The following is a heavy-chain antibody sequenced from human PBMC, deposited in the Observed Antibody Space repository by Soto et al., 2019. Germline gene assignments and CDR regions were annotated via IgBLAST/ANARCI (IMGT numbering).Heavy chain of an antibody. CDR1: GFTFSSYG. V-gene: IGHV3-30*18. J-gene: IGHJ6*02. CDR3: AKVRVKDYYYYAMDV. Sequence: QVHLVESGGGVVQPGRSLRLSCAASGFTFSSYGMHWVRQAPGKGLEWVAVMSNDGTSRFYADSVKGRFTISRDNSKNTLYLQMNSRRAEDTAMYYCAKVRVKDYYYYAMDVWGQGTTVTVAS. CDR2: MSNDGTSR.